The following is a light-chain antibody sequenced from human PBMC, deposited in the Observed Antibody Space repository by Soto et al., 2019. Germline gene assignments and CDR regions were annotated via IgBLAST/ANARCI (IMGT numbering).Light chain of an antibody. Sequence: DIQMTQSPSSLSASVGDRVILTCRASQGISHYLAWYKQKPGTVPKLLISAASTLQTGVPSRFSGGGSGTDFTLTISSLQPEDVETYYCQKYNSAPWTFGQGTKVDIK. CDR1: QGISHY. V-gene: IGKV1-27*01. CDR3: QKYNSAPWT. J-gene: IGKJ1*01. CDR2: AAS.